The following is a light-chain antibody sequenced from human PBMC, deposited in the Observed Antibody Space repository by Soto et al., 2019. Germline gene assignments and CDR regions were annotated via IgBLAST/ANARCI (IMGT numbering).Light chain of an antibody. CDR3: QQSYTTPLS. V-gene: IGKV1-39*01. J-gene: IGKJ4*01. CDR1: QNINNY. Sequence: DIQMTQSPSSLSASVGDRVTITCRASQNINNYLNWYQVKPGKAPKLLISTASTLRSGVPLRISGSGSGTDFTLTISSLQSDDFASYFCQQSYTTPLSFGGGTKVDIK. CDR2: TAS.